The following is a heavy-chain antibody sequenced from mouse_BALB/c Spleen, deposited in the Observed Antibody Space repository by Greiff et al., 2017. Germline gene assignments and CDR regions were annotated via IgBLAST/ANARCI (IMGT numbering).Heavy chain of an antibody. CDR2: INPSNGRT. J-gene: IGHJ4*01. CDR1: GYTFTSYW. V-gene: IGHV1S81*02. CDR3: ARWNSNAMDY. Sequence: VQLQQSGAELVKPGASVKLSCKASGYTFTSYWMHWVKQRPGQGLEWIGEINPSNGRTNYNEKFKSKATLTVDKSSSTAYMQLSSLTSEDSAVYYCARWNSNAMDYWGQGTSVTVSS.